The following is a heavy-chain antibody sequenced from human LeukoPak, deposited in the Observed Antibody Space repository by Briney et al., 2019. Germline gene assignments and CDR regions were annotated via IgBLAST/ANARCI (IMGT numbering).Heavy chain of an antibody. V-gene: IGHV4-59*01. CDR3: ARVGGWGSPPAPYNWFDP. J-gene: IGHJ5*02. Sequence: KPSETLSLTCTVSGGSISSYYWSWIRQPPGKGLEWIGYIYYSGSSNYNPSLKSRVTISVDTSKNQFSLKLSSVTAADTAVYYCARVGGWGSPPAPYNWFDPWGQGTLVTVSS. CDR1: GGSISSYY. D-gene: IGHD6-19*01. CDR2: IYYSGSS.